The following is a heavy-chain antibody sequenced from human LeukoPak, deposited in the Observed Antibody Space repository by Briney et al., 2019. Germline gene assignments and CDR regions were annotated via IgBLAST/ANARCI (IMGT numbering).Heavy chain of an antibody. D-gene: IGHD6-19*01. V-gene: IGHV4-59*01. J-gene: IGHJ4*02. CDR1: GGSISSYY. CDR2: IYYSGST. Sequence: SETLSLTCTVSGGSISSYYWSWIRQPPGKGLEWIGYIYYSGSTNYNPSLKSRVTISVDTSKNQFSLKLSSVTAADTAVYYCARQWLVRYFDYWGQGTLVTVSS. CDR3: ARQWLVRYFDY.